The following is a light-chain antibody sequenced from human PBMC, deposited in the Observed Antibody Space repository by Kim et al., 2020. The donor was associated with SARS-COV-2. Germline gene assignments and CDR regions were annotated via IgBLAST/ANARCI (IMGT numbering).Light chain of an antibody. CDR3: QQRSNWPPLT. CDR2: DAS. V-gene: IGKV3-11*01. CDR1: QSFSSY. J-gene: IGKJ4*01. Sequence: SPGERATLSCRASQSFSSYLAWYQQKPGQAPRLLIYDASNRATGIPARFSGSGSGTDFTLTISSLEPEDFAVYYCQQRSNWPPLTFGGGTKVDIK.